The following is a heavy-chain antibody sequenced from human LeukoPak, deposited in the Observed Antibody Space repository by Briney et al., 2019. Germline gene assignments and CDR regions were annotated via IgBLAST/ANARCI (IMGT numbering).Heavy chain of an antibody. CDR1: GFTFSSYA. CDR3: AKVKWSSSGALDY. Sequence: HSGGSLRLSCTASGFTFSSYAMSWVRQAPGKGLEWVSAISGSGGSTYYADSVKGRFSISRDDSKNTLYLQVNSLRVEDTAIYYCAKVKWSSSGALDYWGQGTLVSVSS. CDR2: ISGSGGST. J-gene: IGHJ4*02. V-gene: IGHV3-23*01. D-gene: IGHD6-25*01.